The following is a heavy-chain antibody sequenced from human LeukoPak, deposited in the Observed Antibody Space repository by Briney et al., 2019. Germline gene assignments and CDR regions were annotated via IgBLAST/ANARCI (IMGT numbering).Heavy chain of an antibody. CDR3: ARAASVQEYYFDY. V-gene: IGHV1-69*01. CDR2: IIPIFGTA. CDR1: GDTFSSYA. D-gene: IGHD2-15*01. J-gene: IGHJ4*02. Sequence: SVKISCKASGDTFSSYAISWVRQAPGQGLEWMGGIIPIFGTANYAQKFQGRVTITPDESTSTAYMELSSLRSEDTAVYYCARAASVQEYYFDYWGQGTLVTVSS.